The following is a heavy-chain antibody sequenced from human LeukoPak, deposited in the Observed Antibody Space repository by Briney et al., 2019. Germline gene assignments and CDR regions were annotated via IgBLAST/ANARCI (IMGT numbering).Heavy chain of an antibody. D-gene: IGHD3-22*01. CDR1: GGSISSGGYY. CDR2: IYYSGST. CDR3: ARARFTMIYY. V-gene: IGHV4-31*03. J-gene: IGHJ4*02. Sequence: SETLSLTCTVSGGSISSGGYYWSWIRQHPGKGLEWIGHIYYSGSTYYNPSLKSRVTISVDTSKNQFSLKLSSVTAADTAVYYCARARFTMIYYWGQGTLVTVSS.